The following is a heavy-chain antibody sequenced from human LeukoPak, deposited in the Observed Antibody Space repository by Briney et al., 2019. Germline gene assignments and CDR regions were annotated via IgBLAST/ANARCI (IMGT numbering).Heavy chain of an antibody. V-gene: IGHV3-64*01. CDR2: ISSNGGST. Sequence: GGSLRLSCAASGFTFSSYAMHWVRQAPGKGLEYVSAISSNGGSTYYANSVKGRFTISRDNSKNTLYLQMGSLRAEDMAVYYCARDTAYDFWSAGYMDVWGKGTTVTVSS. CDR1: GFTFSSYA. J-gene: IGHJ6*03. D-gene: IGHD3-3*01. CDR3: ARDTAYDFWSAGYMDV.